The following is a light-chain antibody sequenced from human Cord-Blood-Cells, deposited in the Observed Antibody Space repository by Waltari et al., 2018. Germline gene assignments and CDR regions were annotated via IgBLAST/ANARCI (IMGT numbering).Light chain of an antibody. CDR1: QDISNY. V-gene: IGKV3-15*01. CDR3: QQYNNWPPWT. Sequence: MTQSPSSLSASVGDRVTITCQASQDISNYLNWYQQKPGQAPRLLIYGASTRATGIPARFSGSGSGTEFTLTISSLQSEDFAVYYCQQYNNWPPWTFGQGTKVEIK. J-gene: IGKJ1*01. CDR2: GAS.